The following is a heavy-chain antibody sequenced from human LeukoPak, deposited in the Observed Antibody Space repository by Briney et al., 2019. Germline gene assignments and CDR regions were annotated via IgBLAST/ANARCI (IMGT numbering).Heavy chain of an antibody. CDR1: GITLRIYR. CDR2: IQDEGSQI. Sequence: GGPLRLSCVPSGITLRIYRMKGVRHSPGKALEGVSFIQDEGSQITYADSVKGPFTISRDNSKNKLYLQMNSLKPENTGVYYSMKDSYSSSTWDVDYWGQGTLVTVSS. CDR3: MKDSYSSSTWDVDY. J-gene: IGHJ4*02. D-gene: IGHD6-6*01. V-gene: IGHV3-30*02.